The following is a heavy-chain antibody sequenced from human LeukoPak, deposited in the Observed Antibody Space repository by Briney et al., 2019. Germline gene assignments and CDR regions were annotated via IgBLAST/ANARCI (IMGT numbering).Heavy chain of an antibody. CDR3: ARLGYCSDNSCYGFDY. CDR2: VRTKTNNYAT. D-gene: IGHD2-15*01. Sequence: GSLRLSCAASGFMFSGSAMQWVRQGSGKGLEWVGRVRTKTNNYATTYSASVEGRFTISRDDSKNTTYLQMNSLKTEDTAVYYCARLGYCSDNSCYGFDYWGQGTLVTVSS. V-gene: IGHV3-73*01. J-gene: IGHJ4*02. CDR1: GFMFSGSA.